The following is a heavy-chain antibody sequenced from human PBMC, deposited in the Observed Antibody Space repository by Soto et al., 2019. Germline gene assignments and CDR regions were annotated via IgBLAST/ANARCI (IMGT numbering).Heavy chain of an antibody. CDR2: ISNDGSNK. V-gene: IGHV3-30*03. D-gene: IGHD6-19*01. J-gene: IGHJ4*02. CDR1: GFSFSTYG. CDR3: ARGPRSGWYFPDY. Sequence: PGGSLRLSCAASGFSFSTYGMHWVRQAPGKGLEWVAFISNDGSNKYYADSVKGRFTISRDNSKNTLYLQMNSLRAEDTAVYYCARGPRSGWYFPDYWGQGTLVTVSS.